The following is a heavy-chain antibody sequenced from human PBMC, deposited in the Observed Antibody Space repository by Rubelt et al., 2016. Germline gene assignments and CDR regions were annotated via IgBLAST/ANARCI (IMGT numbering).Heavy chain of an antibody. CDR2: INHSGKT. CDR1: GGSFSGYY. D-gene: IGHD3-22*01. V-gene: IGHV4-34*01. CDR3: VRVKPTVVIYAAEENYFDF. J-gene: IGHJ4*02. Sequence: QVQLQQWGAGLLKPSETLSLTCAVYGGSFSGYYWSWIRQPPGKGLEWIGEINHSGKTNYNPSLKSRVTVSVDTSKNQFSFKRSSVTAADTAVDYCVRVKPTVVIYAAEENYFDFWGQGTLVTVSS.